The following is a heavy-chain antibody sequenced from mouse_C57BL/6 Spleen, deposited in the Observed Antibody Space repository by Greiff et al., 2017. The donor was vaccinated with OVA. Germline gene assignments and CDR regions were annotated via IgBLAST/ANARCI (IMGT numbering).Heavy chain of an antibody. J-gene: IGHJ2*01. CDR3: TRATNWDGYYFDY. Sequence: SGEGLVKPGGSLKLSCAASGFTFSSYAMSWVRQTPEKRLEWVAYISSGGDYIYYADTVKGRFTISRDNARNTLYLQMSSLKYEDTAMYYCTRATNWDGYYFDYWGQGTTLTVSS. D-gene: IGHD4-1*02. CDR2: ISSGGDYI. V-gene: IGHV5-9-1*02. CDR1: GFTFSSYA.